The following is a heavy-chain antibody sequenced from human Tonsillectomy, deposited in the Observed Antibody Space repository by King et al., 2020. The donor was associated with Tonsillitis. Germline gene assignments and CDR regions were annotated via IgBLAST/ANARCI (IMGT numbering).Heavy chain of an antibody. CDR1: GFTFRNYG. J-gene: IGHJ4*02. CDR2: ISHEGGNI. V-gene: IGHV3-30*18. D-gene: IGHD5-24*01. Sequence: VQLVESGGGVVQPGRSLSLSCEASGFTFRNYGMHWVSQAPGRGLEWLAVISHEGGNICYANSVKGRCTISRDNSKNTLYLQMNSLRTEDTAVYYCAKDREWLQDIDYWGQGTLVTVSS. CDR3: AKDREWLQDIDY.